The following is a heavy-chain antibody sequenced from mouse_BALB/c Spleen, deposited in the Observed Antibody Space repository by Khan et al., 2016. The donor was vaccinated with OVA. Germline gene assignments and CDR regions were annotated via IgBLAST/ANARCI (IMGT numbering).Heavy chain of an antibody. D-gene: IGHD2-14*01. J-gene: IGHJ3*01. CDR3: ARGYDFVAS. CDR1: GYSFTLYY. V-gene: IGHV1-26*01. CDR2: VNPNTDNI. Sequence: EVQLQQSGPDLVKPGASVKLSCKASGYSFTLYYMSWVKQSHGKSLEWIGRVNPNTDNINYNQEFKGKAILTVDKSSNTAYMELRSLTSEDSAVYFCARGYDFVASWGQGTLVTVSA.